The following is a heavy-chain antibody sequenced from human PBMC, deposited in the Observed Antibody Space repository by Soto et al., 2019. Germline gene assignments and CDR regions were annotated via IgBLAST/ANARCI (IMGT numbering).Heavy chain of an antibody. V-gene: IGHV3-43*01. CDR2: ISWDGGST. Sequence: GGSLRLSCAASGFTFDDYTMHWVRQAPGKGLEWVSLISWDGGSTYYADSVKGRFTISRDNSKNSLYLQMNSLRTEDTALYYCAKDISPIAVAGPLDYWGQGTLVTVSS. D-gene: IGHD6-19*01. CDR3: AKDISPIAVAGPLDY. J-gene: IGHJ4*02. CDR1: GFTFDDYT.